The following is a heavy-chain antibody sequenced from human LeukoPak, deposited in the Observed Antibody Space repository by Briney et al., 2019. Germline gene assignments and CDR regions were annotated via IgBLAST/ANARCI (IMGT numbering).Heavy chain of an antibody. CDR3: ARGGGLDV. D-gene: IGHD3-16*01. J-gene: IGHJ6*02. V-gene: IGHV3-48*01. Sequence: GGSLRLSCAASGFAFSSYNMNWVRQAPGKGLEWISYIGSSGSPTHYADSVGGRFTISRDNAKNSLYLQMSNLRAEDTAVYFCARGGGLDVWGQGATVTVSS. CDR2: IGSSGSPT. CDR1: GFAFSSYN.